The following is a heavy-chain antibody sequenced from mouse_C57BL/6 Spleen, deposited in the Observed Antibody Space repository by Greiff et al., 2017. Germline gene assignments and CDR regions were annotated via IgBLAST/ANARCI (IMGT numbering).Heavy chain of an antibody. CDR3: ARAHYGSSGGAMDY. V-gene: IGHV1-55*01. J-gene: IGHJ4*01. D-gene: IGHD1-1*01. Sequence: QVQLQQPGAELVKPGASVKMSCKASGYTFTSYWITWVKQRPGQGLEWIGDIYPGCGSTNYNEKFKSKATLTVDTSSSTAYMQLSSLTSEDSAVYYCARAHYGSSGGAMDYWGQGTSVTVSS. CDR2: IYPGCGST. CDR1: GYTFTSYW.